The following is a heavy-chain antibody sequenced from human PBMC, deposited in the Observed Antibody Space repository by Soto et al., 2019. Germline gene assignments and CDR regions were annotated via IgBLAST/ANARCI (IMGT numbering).Heavy chain of an antibody. Sequence: GESLKISCKGSGYSFTTYWISWVRQMPGKGLEWMGRIDPTDSYVNYSPSLQGHVTISADKSISTAYLQWSSLKASDAAMYYCVRQDDSSGYYSFFGYWGQGTQVTVSS. CDR3: VRQDDSSGYYSFFGY. V-gene: IGHV5-10-1*01. J-gene: IGHJ4*01. CDR1: GYSFTTYW. CDR2: IDPTDSYV. D-gene: IGHD3-22*01.